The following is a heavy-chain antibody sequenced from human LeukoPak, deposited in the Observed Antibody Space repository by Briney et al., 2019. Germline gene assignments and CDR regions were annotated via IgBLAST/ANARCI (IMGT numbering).Heavy chain of an antibody. J-gene: IGHJ4*02. CDR1: GFTVSSNY. CDR2: IYSGGST. CDR3: ARAVDVADY. Sequence: GGSLRLSCAASGFTVSSNYMSWVRQAPGKGLEWVSVIYSGGSTYYADSVKGRFTISRDNARNSVYLQMNSLGGEDTAVYYCARAVDVADYWGQGTLVAVSS. D-gene: IGHD3-16*01. V-gene: IGHV3-66*01.